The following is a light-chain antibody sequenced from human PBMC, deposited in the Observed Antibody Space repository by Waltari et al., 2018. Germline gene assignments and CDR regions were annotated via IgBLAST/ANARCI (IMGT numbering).Light chain of an antibody. V-gene: IGLV1-40*01. CDR3: QTYDTILSGSV. CDR2: GND. Sequence: QSVLTQPPSRPAAPGPGVTIPCTGRSADIGAGYDVRWYPQLPGTAPKLLIYGNDIRPSGLPDRFSGSKSRSAASLDITGLQAADAGDFYCQTYDTILSGSVFGGGTKVPVL. J-gene: IGLJ3*02. CDR1: SADIGAGYD.